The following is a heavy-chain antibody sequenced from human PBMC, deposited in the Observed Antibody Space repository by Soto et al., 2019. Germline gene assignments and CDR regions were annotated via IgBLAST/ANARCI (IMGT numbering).Heavy chain of an antibody. CDR3: ASGAGGSGSYYRVPYYYYGMDV. CDR2: IYPGDSDT. CDR1: GYSFTSYW. V-gene: IGHV5-51*01. D-gene: IGHD3-10*01. Sequence: GESLKISCKGSGYSFTSYWIGWVRQMPGKGLEWMGIIYPGDSDTRYSPSFQGQGTISADKSISTAYLQWSSLKASDTAMYYCASGAGGSGSYYRVPYYYYGMDVWGQGTTVTVSS. J-gene: IGHJ6*02.